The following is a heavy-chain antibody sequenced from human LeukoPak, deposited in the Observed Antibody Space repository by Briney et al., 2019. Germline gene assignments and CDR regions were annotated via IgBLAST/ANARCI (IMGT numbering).Heavy chain of an antibody. D-gene: IGHD2-2*01. CDR3: ARYHGRGYCSSTSCYPGVDY. J-gene: IGHJ4*02. CDR1: GFAVSSNY. Sequence: GRSLRLSCAASGFAVSSNYMSWVRQPPGKGLESVSVIDSGDNTYYSDSVKGRFTSFRDTSKNTLYLQINSLRAEDTAVYYCARYHGRGYCSSTSCYPGVDYWGQGTLVTVSS. V-gene: IGHV3-53*01. CDR2: IDSGDNT.